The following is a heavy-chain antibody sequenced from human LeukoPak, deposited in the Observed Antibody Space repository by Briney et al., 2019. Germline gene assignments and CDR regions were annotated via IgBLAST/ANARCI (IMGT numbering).Heavy chain of an antibody. CDR2: INHSGST. CDR1: GGPFSVYY. V-gene: IGHV4-34*01. J-gene: IGHJ3*02. Sequence: PSETLSLTFAVYGGPFSVYYWSWIRQPPGKGLEWIGEINHSGSTNYNPSLKSRVTISVDTSKNQFSLKLSSVTAADTAVYYCARLPQDYYDSSGYYFAFDIWGQGTMVTVSS. CDR3: ARLPQDYYDSSGYYFAFDI. D-gene: IGHD3-22*01.